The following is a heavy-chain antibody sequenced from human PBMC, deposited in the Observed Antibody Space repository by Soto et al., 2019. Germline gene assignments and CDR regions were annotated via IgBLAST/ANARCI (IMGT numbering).Heavy chain of an antibody. J-gene: IGHJ4*02. Sequence: EVQLLESGGGLVQPGGSLRLSCAASGFTFSSYAMSWVRQAPGKGLEWVSAISGSGCSTYYADSVKGRFTISRDNSKNTLYLQMNRLRAEDTAVYYCAKRSGNDFWSGYYTGETEDYWGQGTLVTVSS. V-gene: IGHV3-23*01. CDR3: AKRSGNDFWSGYYTGETEDY. D-gene: IGHD3-3*01. CDR2: ISGSGCST. CDR1: GFTFSSYA.